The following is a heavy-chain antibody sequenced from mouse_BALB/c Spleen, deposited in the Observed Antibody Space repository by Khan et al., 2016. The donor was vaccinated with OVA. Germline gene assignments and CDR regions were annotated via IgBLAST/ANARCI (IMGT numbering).Heavy chain of an antibody. J-gene: IGHJ2*01. CDR2: INPHIGET. CDR3: ARIYRSDFDY. V-gene: IGHV1-20*02. CDR1: GYSFTGYF. Sequence: EVQLQQSGPELVKPGASVKISCKASGYSFTGYFMNWVMQSHGKSLEWIGRINPHIGETFYNQKFKGKATLTVDESSSTAHMELRSVAAEDSAVYYCARIYRSDFDYWGQGTTLTVSS. D-gene: IGHD1-1*01.